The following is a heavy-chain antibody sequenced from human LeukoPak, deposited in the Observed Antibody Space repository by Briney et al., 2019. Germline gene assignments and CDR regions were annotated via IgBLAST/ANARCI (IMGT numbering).Heavy chain of an antibody. J-gene: IGHJ4*02. V-gene: IGHV4-59*01. CDR2: IYYSGST. CDR1: GGSISSYY. Sequence: PSETLSLTCTVSGGSISSYYWSWIRQPPGKGLEWIGYIYYSGSTNYNPSLKSRVTISVDTSKNQFSLKLSSVTAADTAVYYCARALYPDYDTSGYYFDYWGQGTLVTVSS. D-gene: IGHD3-22*01. CDR3: ARALYPDYDTSGYYFDY.